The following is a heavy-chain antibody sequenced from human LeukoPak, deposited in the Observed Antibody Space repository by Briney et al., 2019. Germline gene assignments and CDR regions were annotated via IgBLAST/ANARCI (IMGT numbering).Heavy chain of an antibody. CDR2: IYYSGST. D-gene: IGHD6-19*01. V-gene: IGHV4-39*01. Sequence: SETLSLTCTVSGGSISSSSYYWGWIRQSPGKGLEWIGSIYYSGSTYYNPSLKSRATISVDTSKNQFSLKLSSVTAADTAVYYCARGDSSGRYFGADAFDIWGQGTMVTVSS. CDR1: GGSISSSSYY. J-gene: IGHJ3*02. CDR3: ARGDSSGRYFGADAFDI.